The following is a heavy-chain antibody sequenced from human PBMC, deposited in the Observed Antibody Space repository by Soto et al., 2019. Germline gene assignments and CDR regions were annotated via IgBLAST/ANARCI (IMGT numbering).Heavy chain of an antibody. V-gene: IGHV4-4*07. CDR1: GDPITSYF. D-gene: IGHD3-10*01. Sequence: TSETLSLTCNVSGDPITSYFWTWIRQPAGKGLEWIGHVFPGGPTSHNSSLESRVSMSIDTSKNQFSLTLTSVTAADTAVYYCARTLSGFTYGSRQFYFDYRGQGTLVTVSS. CDR2: VFPGGPT. CDR3: ARTLSGFTYGSRQFYFDY. J-gene: IGHJ4*02.